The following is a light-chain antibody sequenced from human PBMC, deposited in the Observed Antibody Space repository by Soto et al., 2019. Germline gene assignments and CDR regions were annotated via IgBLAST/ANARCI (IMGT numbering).Light chain of an antibody. V-gene: IGKV3-20*01. CDR2: GAS. Sequence: DIVWTQSPGTLSLSPGERATLSCRASQSVSNNYLAWYQQKPGQAPRLLIYGASRRATGIPDRFSGSGSGTDFSLTISRLEPEDFAVYYCQQYGSSPWTFGQGTKVEIK. J-gene: IGKJ1*01. CDR1: QSVSNNY. CDR3: QQYGSSPWT.